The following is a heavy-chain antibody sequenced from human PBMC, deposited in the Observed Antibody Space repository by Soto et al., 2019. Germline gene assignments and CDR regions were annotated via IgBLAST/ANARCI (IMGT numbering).Heavy chain of an antibody. CDR2: IYYSGRS. J-gene: IGHJ4*02. CDR3: ARQRTTVVTQAYFDH. Sequence: PSETLSLTCTVSGGSITSSSYYWGWIRQPPGKGLEWIGGIYYSGRSYYNPSLKSRVTMSVDTSKNQFSLILNSVTAADAAVYYCARQRTTVVTQAYFDHWGQGTLVTVSS. V-gene: IGHV4-39*01. CDR1: GGSITSSSYY. D-gene: IGHD4-17*01.